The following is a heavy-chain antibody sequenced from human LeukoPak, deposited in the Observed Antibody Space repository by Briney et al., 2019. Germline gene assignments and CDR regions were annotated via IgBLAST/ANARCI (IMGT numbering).Heavy chain of an antibody. CDR3: ARDLGGSYFDY. D-gene: IGHD1-26*01. CDR1: GYTFTSYY. J-gene: IGHJ4*02. Sequence: ASVKVSCKASGYTFTSYYMHWVRQAPGQGLEWMGIINPSGGSTSYAQKLQGRVTMTTDTSTSTAYMELRSLRSDDTAVYYCARDLGGSYFDYWGQGTLVTVSS. CDR2: INPSGGST. V-gene: IGHV1-46*01.